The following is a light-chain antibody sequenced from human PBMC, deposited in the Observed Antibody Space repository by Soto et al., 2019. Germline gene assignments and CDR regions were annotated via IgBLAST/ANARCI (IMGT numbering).Light chain of an antibody. CDR1: QSVTSY. CDR2: DAP. J-gene: IGKJ1*01. V-gene: IGKV3-11*01. CDR3: QQRSSSWT. Sequence: EIVLTQSPATLSLSPGERATLSCRTSQSVTSYLAWYQQKPGQSPRLLIYDAPNRATGIPARFSGSGSGTDFTLTINSLEPEDFAVYYCQQRSSSWTFGQGTKVEIK.